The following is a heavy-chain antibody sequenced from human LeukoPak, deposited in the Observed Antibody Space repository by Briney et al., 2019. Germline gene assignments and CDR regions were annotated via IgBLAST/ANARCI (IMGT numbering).Heavy chain of an antibody. CDR1: GYTFTSYG. Sequence: VASVKVSCKASGYTFTSYGISWVRQAPGQGLEWMGWISAYNGNTNYAQKLQGRVTMTTDTSTSTAYMELRSLRSDDTAVYYCARGRYSSSWYRRRGYSDYWGQGTLVTVSS. V-gene: IGHV1-18*01. J-gene: IGHJ4*02. D-gene: IGHD6-13*01. CDR2: ISAYNGNT. CDR3: ARGRYSSSWYRRRGYSDY.